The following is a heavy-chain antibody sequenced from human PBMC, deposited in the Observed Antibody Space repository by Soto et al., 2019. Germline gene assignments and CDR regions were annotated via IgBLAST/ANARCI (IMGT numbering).Heavy chain of an antibody. CDR3: STAPWGSYVWGSYGGKY. J-gene: IGHJ4*02. CDR2: IWYDGSNK. Sequence: GGSLSLSCAASGFTFSSYGMHWVRQAPGKGLKWVAVIWYDGSNKFYADSVKGRFTISRDNSKNTLYLQMNSLRAEDTAVYYCSTAPWGSYVWGSYGGKYWAPGTLVTVSS. D-gene: IGHD3-16*01. V-gene: IGHV3-33*01. CDR1: GFTFSSYG.